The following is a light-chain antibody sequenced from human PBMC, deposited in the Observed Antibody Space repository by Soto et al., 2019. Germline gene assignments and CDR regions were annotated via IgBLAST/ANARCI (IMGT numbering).Light chain of an antibody. CDR3: QQYNKRPYWT. CDR2: GAS. J-gene: IGKJ1*01. V-gene: IGKV3-15*01. CDR1: RGVGRN. Sequence: EITMTHAPATLSVSPGEIATLSCMATRGVGRNLAWYQQKPAQAPRFVIYGASTRATGITARFSGSGSGTEFTLTISSLQSEDFAVYYYQQYNKRPYWTLGQGTKADIK.